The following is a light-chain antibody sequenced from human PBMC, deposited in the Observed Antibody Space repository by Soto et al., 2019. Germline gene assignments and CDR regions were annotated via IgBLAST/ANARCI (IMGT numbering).Light chain of an antibody. Sequence: EIVMTRSQATLSVSPAEVATSSGKASQSVSSKLAWYQQKPGQAPRLLIHGASTRASGIPDRFSGSGSGTDFTFTISRLEPGDFAVYYCQQYGSSPWTFGQGTKVDIK. CDR1: QSVSSK. V-gene: IGKV3-20*01. J-gene: IGKJ1*01. CDR3: QQYGSSPWT. CDR2: GAS.